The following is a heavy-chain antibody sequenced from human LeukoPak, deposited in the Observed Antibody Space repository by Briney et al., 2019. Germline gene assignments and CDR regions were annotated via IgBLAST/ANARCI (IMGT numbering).Heavy chain of an antibody. J-gene: IGHJ6*03. V-gene: IGHV3-23*01. CDR3: ARGLGDLTGYYIAYYYYMDV. CDR2: ISGSGGST. CDR1: GFTFSSYA. Sequence: QPGGSLRLSCAASGFTFSSYAMSWVRQAPGKGLEWVPLISGSGGSTYYADSVKGRFIISRDNSKNTLFLQMNSLRDEDTAVYFCARGLGDLTGYYIAYYYYMDVWGKGTTVTISS. D-gene: IGHD3-9*01.